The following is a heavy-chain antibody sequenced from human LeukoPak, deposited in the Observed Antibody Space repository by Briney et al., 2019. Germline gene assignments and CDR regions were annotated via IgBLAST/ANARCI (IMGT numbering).Heavy chain of an antibody. CDR3: ARDFKYSSSRAAGY. Sequence: ASVKVSCKASGYNFNDYGITWVRQAPGQGLEWMGWISGYNGNTYHAPNLQDRITVTADTSTSTAYLEVKSLTSDDTAMYYCARDFKYSSSRAAGYWGQGTLATVSS. CDR1: GYNFNDYG. CDR2: ISGYNGNT. D-gene: IGHD6-6*01. J-gene: IGHJ4*02. V-gene: IGHV1-18*01.